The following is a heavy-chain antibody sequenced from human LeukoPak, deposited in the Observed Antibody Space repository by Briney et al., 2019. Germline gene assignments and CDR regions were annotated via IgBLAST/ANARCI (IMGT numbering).Heavy chain of an antibody. Sequence: GGSLGLSCAASGFTFSSYRMSWVRQAPGMGLEWVANIKEDGSEKKYVDSVKGRFTISRDNAKNSLYLQMNSLRAEDTAVYYCARGRYDSSGYYSIFDYWGQGTLVTVSS. CDR3: ARGRYDSSGYYSIFDY. CDR2: IKEDGSEK. CDR1: GFTFSSYR. D-gene: IGHD3-22*01. V-gene: IGHV3-7*01. J-gene: IGHJ4*02.